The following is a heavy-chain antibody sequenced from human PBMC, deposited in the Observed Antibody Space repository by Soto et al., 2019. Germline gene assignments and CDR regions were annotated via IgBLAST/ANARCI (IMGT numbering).Heavy chain of an antibody. CDR3: ARDLHYYDSSGPFPFYYYGMDV. Sequence: GGSLRLSCAASGFTFSSYWMHWVRQAPGKGLVWVSRINSDGSSTSYADSVKGRFTISRDNARNTLYLQMNSLRAEDTAVYYCARDLHYYDSSGPFPFYYYGMDVWGQGTTVTVSS. J-gene: IGHJ6*02. V-gene: IGHV3-74*01. CDR2: INSDGSST. D-gene: IGHD3-22*01. CDR1: GFTFSSYW.